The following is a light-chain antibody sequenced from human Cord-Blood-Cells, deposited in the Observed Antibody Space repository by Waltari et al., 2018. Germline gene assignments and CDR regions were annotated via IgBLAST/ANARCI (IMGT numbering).Light chain of an antibody. V-gene: IGLV2-11*01. J-gene: IGLJ3*02. CDR3: CSYAGSYTWV. Sequence: QSALTQPRSVSGSPGQSVSISCTGTSSAVGGYNYVSWYQQHPGKAPKRMIYDVRKPPSGVPDRFSGSKSGNTASLTISGLQAEDEADYYCCSYAGSYTWVFGGGTKLTVL. CDR2: DVR. CDR1: SSAVGGYNY.